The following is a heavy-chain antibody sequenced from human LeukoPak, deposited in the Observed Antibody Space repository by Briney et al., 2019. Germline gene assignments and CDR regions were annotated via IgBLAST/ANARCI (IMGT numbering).Heavy chain of an antibody. J-gene: IGHJ4*02. V-gene: IGHV3-53*01. CDR3: ATGEGLFDY. Sequence: PGGSLRLSCAASGFTFSSYAMHWVRQAPGKGLEWVSVIYSGGSAYYADSVKGRFTISRDNSKNTLYLQMNSLRAEDAAVYYCATGEGLFDYWGQGTLVTVSS. CDR2: IYSGGSA. CDR1: GFTFSSYA.